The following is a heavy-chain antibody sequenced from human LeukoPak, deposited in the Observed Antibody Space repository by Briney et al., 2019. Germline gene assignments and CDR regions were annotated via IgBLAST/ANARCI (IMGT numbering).Heavy chain of an antibody. Sequence: PGRSLRLSCAASGFTFSSCAMHWVRQAPGKGLEWVAVISYDGSNKYYADSVKGRFTISRDNSKNTLYLQMNSLRAEDTAVYYCARGYSSGWYYPFGYWGQGTLVTVSS. CDR2: ISYDGSNK. D-gene: IGHD6-19*01. CDR1: GFTFSSCA. CDR3: ARGYSSGWYYPFGY. V-gene: IGHV3-30*04. J-gene: IGHJ4*02.